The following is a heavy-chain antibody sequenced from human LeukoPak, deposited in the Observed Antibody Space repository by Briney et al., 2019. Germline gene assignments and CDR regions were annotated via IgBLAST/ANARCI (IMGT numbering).Heavy chain of an antibody. D-gene: IGHD2-15*01. CDR2: MNPNSGNT. Sequence: APVKVSCKASGYTFTSYDINWVRQATGQGLEWMGWMNPNSGNTGYAQKFQGRVTITADESTSTAYMELSSLRSEDTAVYYCARDFGYCSGGSCYSSDYYYYYGMDVWGQGTTVTVSS. J-gene: IGHJ6*02. CDR1: GYTFTSYD. V-gene: IGHV1-8*01. CDR3: ARDFGYCSGGSCYSSDYYYYYGMDV.